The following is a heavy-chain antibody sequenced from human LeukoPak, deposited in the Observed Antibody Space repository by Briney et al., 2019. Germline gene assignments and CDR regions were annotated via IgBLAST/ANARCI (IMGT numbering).Heavy chain of an antibody. CDR3: ARDPYYDFWSGYFP. CDR1: GYTFTGYY. J-gene: IGHJ5*02. CDR2: INPNSGGT. Sequence: EASVKVSCKASGYTFTGYYMHWVRQAPGQGLEWMGWINPNSGGTNYAQKFQGRVTMTRDTSISTAYMELSRLRSDDTAVYYCARDPYYDFWSGYFPWGQGTLVTVSS. V-gene: IGHV1-2*02. D-gene: IGHD3-3*01.